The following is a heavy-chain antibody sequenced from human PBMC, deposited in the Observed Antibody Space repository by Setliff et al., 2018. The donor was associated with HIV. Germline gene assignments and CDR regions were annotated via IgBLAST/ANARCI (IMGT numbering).Heavy chain of an antibody. CDR2: FYTSGST. CDR3: AREPDSIPYDY. J-gene: IGHJ4*02. CDR1: GGSITSGSYY. Sequence: SETLSLTCTVSGGSITSGSYYWSWIRQPAGKGLEWIGRFYTSGSTNYNPSLKSRVTMSVDTSKNQFSLKLSSVTAADTAVYYCAREPDSIPYDYWGQGTLVTVSS. V-gene: IGHV4-61*02. D-gene: IGHD4-4*01.